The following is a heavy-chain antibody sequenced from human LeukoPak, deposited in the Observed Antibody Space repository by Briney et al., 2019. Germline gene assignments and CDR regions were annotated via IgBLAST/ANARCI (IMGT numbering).Heavy chain of an antibody. CDR3: AVNPARRISPMGYFDY. CDR2: ISSSSSYI. J-gene: IGHJ4*02. CDR1: GFTFSSYS. Sequence: GGSLRLSCAASGFTFSSYSMNWVRQAPGKGLEWVSSISSSSSYIYYADSVKGRFTISRDNAKNSMYLQMNSLRAEDTAVYSCAVNPARRISPMGYFDYWGQGTLVTVSS. D-gene: IGHD1-14*01. V-gene: IGHV3-21*01.